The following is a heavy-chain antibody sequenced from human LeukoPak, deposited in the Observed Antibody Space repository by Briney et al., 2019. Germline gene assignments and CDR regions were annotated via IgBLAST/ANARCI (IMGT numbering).Heavy chain of an antibody. CDR3: ARAYYDDSSGYADLFEY. CDR1: VYTFTSYY. J-gene: IGHJ4*02. Sequence: ASVKVSCKASVYTFTSYYMHWVRQAPGQGLEWMGIINPSGGSTSYAQQFQGRVTMTRDTSTSTDYMELSSLRSEDTAVYYWARAYYDDSSGYADLFEYCGEGTLGTVSS. CDR2: INPSGGST. V-gene: IGHV1-46*01. D-gene: IGHD3-22*01.